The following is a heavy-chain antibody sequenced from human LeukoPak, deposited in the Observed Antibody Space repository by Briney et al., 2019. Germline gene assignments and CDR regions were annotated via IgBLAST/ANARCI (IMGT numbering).Heavy chain of an antibody. D-gene: IGHD3-10*01. CDR1: GGSISSYY. Sequence: SETLSLTCTVSGGSISSYYWSWIRQPPGKGLEWIGYIYYSGSTNYNPSLKSRVTISVDTSKNQFSLKLSSVTAADTAVYYCARQAVGELNLLPAHFDYWGQGTLVTVSS. V-gene: IGHV4-59*08. CDR3: ARQAVGELNLLPAHFDY. J-gene: IGHJ4*02. CDR2: IYYSGST.